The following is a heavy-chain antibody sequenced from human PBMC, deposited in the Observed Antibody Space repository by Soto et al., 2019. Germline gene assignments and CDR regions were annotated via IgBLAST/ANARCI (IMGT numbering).Heavy chain of an antibody. CDR3: ARDLRRVRFLEWLSSTGWFDP. CDR1: GFAFSDYY. CDR2: ISSSGSTI. V-gene: IGHV3-11*01. J-gene: IGHJ5*02. Sequence: PGGSLRLSCAASGFAFSDYYMSWIRQAPGKGLEWVSYISSSGSTIYYADSVKGRFTISRDNAKNSLYLQMNSLRAEGTAVYYCARDLRRVRFLEWLSSTGWFDPWGQGTLVTVSS. D-gene: IGHD3-3*01.